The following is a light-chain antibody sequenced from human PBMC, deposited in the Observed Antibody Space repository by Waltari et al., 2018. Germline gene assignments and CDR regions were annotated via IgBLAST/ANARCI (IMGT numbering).Light chain of an antibody. CDR2: KAS. CDR3: QHYNGYPFT. V-gene: IGKV1-5*03. J-gene: IGKJ3*01. Sequence: DIQMTQSPSTLSASVGERVTITCRASQSISSSLAWYQQKPGKAPKLLIYKASSLETGVPSRFSGSGSGTEFTLTISSLQPDDFATYYCQHYNGYPFTFGPGTKVDIK. CDR1: QSISSS.